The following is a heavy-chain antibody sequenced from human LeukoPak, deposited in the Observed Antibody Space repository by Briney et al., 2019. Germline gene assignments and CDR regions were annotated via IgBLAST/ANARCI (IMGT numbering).Heavy chain of an antibody. D-gene: IGHD1-26*01. J-gene: IGHJ4*02. CDR3: AKDGQSFNSMWDYIDS. Sequence: GGSLRLSCTASGFIFMNYAMSWVRHTPGKGLGWISGGGGGDTHYADSVKGRFTISRDDSKNTVDLQMSSLRAEDTAVYYCAKDGQSFNSMWDYIDSWGQGTLVTVSS. V-gene: IGHV3-23*01. CDR2: GGGGDT. CDR1: GFIFMNYA.